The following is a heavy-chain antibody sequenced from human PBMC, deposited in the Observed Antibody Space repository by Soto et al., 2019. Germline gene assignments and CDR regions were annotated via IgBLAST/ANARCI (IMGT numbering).Heavy chain of an antibody. Sequence: SETLSLTCTVSGGSISSGGYYWSWIRKHPGKGLEWIGYIYYSGSTYYNPSLKSRVTISVDTSKNQFSLKLSSVTAADTAVYYCARFYMVRGVMGAIDIWGQGTMVTVSS. D-gene: IGHD3-10*01. CDR1: GGSISSGGYY. CDR2: IYYSGST. CDR3: ARFYMVRGVMGAIDI. J-gene: IGHJ3*02. V-gene: IGHV4-31*03.